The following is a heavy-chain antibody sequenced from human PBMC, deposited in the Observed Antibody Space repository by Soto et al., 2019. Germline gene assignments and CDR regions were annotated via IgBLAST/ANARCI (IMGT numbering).Heavy chain of an antibody. CDR1: GGTFSSYA. J-gene: IGHJ4*02. CDR3: AVGYVWGSYRYYFDY. Sequence: ASVKVSCKASGGTFSSYAISWVRQAPGQGLEWMGGIIPILGIANYAQKFQGRVTITADKSTSTAYMELSSLRSEDTAVYYCAVGYVWGSYRYYFDYWGKGTLVTVSS. D-gene: IGHD3-16*02. CDR2: IIPILGIA. V-gene: IGHV1-69*10.